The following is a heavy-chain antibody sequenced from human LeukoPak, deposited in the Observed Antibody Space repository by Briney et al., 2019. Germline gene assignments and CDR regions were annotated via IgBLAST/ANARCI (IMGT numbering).Heavy chain of an antibody. V-gene: IGHV3-48*01. CDR1: GFTFSSYS. J-gene: IGHJ4*02. Sequence: GGSLRLSCAASGFTFSSYSMNWVRQAPGKGLEWVSYISSSRSTIYYADSVKGRFTISRDNAKNSLYLQMNSLRAEDTAVYYCARDLSGLDYWGQGTLVTVSS. CDR2: ISSSRSTI. CDR3: ARDLSGLDY. D-gene: IGHD1-14*01.